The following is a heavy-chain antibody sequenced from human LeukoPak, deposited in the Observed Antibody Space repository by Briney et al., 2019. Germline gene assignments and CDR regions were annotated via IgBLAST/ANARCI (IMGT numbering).Heavy chain of an antibody. V-gene: IGHV4-38-2*02. J-gene: IGHJ4*02. CDR3: AKDPDCTSGICYTFFDY. Sequence: SETLSLTCTVSGYSISSGYYWGWIRQPPGKGLEWIGSIYYSGTTHYSPSLESRVTISVDTSKNQFSLKLASVTAADTAIYYCAKDPDCTSGICYTFFDYWGQGTLVTVSS. D-gene: IGHD2-8*01. CDR2: IYYSGTT. CDR1: GYSISSGYY.